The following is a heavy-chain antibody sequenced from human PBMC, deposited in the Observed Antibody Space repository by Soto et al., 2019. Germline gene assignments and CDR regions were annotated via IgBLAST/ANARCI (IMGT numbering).Heavy chain of an antibody. Sequence: EVQLLESGGGLVQPGESLRLSCAASGFTFSSYAMTWVRQAPGKGLEWVSSISGSGDYTYFADSVKGRFTISRDNSKDTLDLQMRSLCVEDTAIYYGAKDSLSHPEDCFDHCGQGTLVTVAS. V-gene: IGHV3-23*01. CDR1: GFTFSSYA. D-gene: IGHD3-3*02. CDR3: AKDSLSHPEDCFDH. J-gene: IGHJ5*02. CDR2: ISGSGDYT.